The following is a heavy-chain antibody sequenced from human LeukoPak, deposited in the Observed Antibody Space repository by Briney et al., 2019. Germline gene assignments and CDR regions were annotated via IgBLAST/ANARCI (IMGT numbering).Heavy chain of an antibody. J-gene: IGHJ6*03. CDR1: GGSFSGYY. CDR2: INHSGST. D-gene: IGHD3-16*02. V-gene: IGHV4-34*01. CDR3: ARLAQRYDYVWGSYRSYYYYYMDV. Sequence: SETLSLTCAVYGGSFSGYYWSWIRQPPGKGLEWIGEINHSGSTNYNPSLKSRVTISVDTSKNQFSLKLSSVTAADTAVYYCARLAQRYDYVWGSYRSYYYYYMDVWGKGTTVTISS.